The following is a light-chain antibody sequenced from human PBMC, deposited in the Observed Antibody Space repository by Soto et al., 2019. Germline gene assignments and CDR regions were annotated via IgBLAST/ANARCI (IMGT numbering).Light chain of an antibody. CDR1: QYISKW. J-gene: IGKJ2*01. CDR2: DAS. CDR3: KQYNSNSLYS. Sequence: DIQMTQSPSTLSASVGDRVAITCRASQYISKWVAWYQQKPGKAPKILISDASTLKSGVPSRFSGSGSGTEFTLTIRSLQPDDVATYYCKQYNSNSLYSFGQGTKLEIK. V-gene: IGKV1-5*01.